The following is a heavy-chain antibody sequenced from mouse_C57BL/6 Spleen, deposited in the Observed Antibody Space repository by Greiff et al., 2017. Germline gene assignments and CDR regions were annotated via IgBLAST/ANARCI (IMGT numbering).Heavy chain of an antibody. CDR2: IYPGDGDT. J-gene: IGHJ4*01. Sequence: QVQLQQSGAELVKPGASVKISCKASGYAFSSYWMNWVKQRPGKGLEWIGQIYPGDGDTNYNGKFKGKATLTADKSSSTAYMQLSSLTSEDSAVYFCARLGEHHHAMDYWGQGTSVTVSS. V-gene: IGHV1-80*01. CDR3: ARLGEHHHAMDY. CDR1: GYAFSSYW.